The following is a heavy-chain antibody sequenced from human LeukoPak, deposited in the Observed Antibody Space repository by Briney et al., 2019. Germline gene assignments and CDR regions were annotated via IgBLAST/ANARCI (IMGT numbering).Heavy chain of an antibody. D-gene: IGHD3-9*01. CDR1: GGSISSGDYY. CDR2: IYYSGST. Sequence: PSETLSLTCTVSGGSISSGDYYWSWIRQPPGEGLEWIGYIYYSGSTYYNPSLKSRVTISVDTSKNQFSLKLSSVTAADTAVYYCARGGITIFAFDIWGQGTMVTVSS. V-gene: IGHV4-30-4*01. J-gene: IGHJ3*02. CDR3: ARGGITIFAFDI.